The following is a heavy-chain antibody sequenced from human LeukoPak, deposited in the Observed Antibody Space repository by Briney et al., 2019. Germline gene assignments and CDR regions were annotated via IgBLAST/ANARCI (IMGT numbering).Heavy chain of an antibody. CDR1: GFTFSDYY. Sequence: PGGSLRLSSAASGFTFSDYYMSWVRQAPGKGLEWVSFIYSGSTHYSDSVKGRFTISRDNSKNTLYLQMNSLRAEDTAVYYCARRAGAYSHPYDYWGQGTLVTVSS. J-gene: IGHJ4*02. CDR3: ARRAGAYSHPYDY. V-gene: IGHV3-53*01. CDR2: IYSGST. D-gene: IGHD4/OR15-4a*01.